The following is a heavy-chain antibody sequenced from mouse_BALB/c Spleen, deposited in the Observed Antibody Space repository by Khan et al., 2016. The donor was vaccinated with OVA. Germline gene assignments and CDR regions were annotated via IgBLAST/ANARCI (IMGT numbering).Heavy chain of an antibody. V-gene: IGHV3-2*02. D-gene: IGHD2-3*01. CDR1: GYSITTDYA. CDR2: ISYSGNT. Sequence: EVQLQESGPGLVKPSQSLSLTCTVTGYSITTDYAWNWIRQFPGNKLEWMGFISYSGNTKYNPSLKSRISITRDTSKNLFFLQFKSVTTEDTARYYCARVDGGDFDYWGQGTTLTVSA. J-gene: IGHJ2*01. CDR3: ARVDGGDFDY.